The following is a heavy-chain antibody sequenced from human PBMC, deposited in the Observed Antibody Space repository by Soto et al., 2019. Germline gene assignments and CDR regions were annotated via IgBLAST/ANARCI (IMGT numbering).Heavy chain of an antibody. CDR2: ISGSGGST. CDR1: GFTFSSYA. V-gene: IGHV3-23*01. J-gene: IGHJ6*03. CDR3: ATGGYGSGSYYLYHYYYMDV. D-gene: IGHD3-10*01. Sequence: EVQLLESGGGLVQPGGSLRLSCAASGFTFSSYAMSWVRQAPGKGLEWVSDISGSGGSTYYADSVKGRFTISRDNSKNTLYLQMNSLRAEDTAVYYCATGGYGSGSYYLYHYYYMDVWGKGTTVTVSS.